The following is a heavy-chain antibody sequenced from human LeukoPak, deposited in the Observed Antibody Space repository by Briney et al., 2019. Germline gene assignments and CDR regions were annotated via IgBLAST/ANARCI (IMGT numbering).Heavy chain of an antibody. CDR2: ISHSGRSI. CDR1: GFTFSNFL. CDR3: AMALDY. V-gene: IGHV3-23*01. J-gene: IGHJ4*02. Sequence: GGSLRLSCVASGFTFSNFLMNWVRQAPGKGLEWVSGISHSGRSIYYADSVKGRFTISRDNPKNTLYLQMDRLRVEDTAVYYCAMALDYWGQGTLVTVSS.